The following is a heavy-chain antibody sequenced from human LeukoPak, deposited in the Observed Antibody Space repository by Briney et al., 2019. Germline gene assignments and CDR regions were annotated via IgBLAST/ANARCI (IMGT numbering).Heavy chain of an antibody. J-gene: IGHJ3*02. CDR3: AKDRDDIGGPDAFDI. CDR1: VFILSNYA. Sequence: PGDSMRVSCAASVFILSNYAMPRVSQAPGKGLEWVSSISGSGGRTYYADAVKGRFTISRDNSKSTLYVQMNSLRAEDTAVYYCAKDRDDIGGPDAFDIWGQGRMVTVSS. D-gene: IGHD4-23*01. V-gene: IGHV3-23*01. CDR2: ISGSGGRT.